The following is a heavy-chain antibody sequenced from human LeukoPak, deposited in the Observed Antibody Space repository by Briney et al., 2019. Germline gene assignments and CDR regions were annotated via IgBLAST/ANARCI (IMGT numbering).Heavy chain of an antibody. J-gene: IGHJ6*03. CDR2: ISYDGSNK. CDR3: AKSGVVWFGEFSPKRCYYMDV. D-gene: IGHD3-10*01. CDR1: GFTFSSYA. V-gene: IGHV3-30*04. Sequence: GGSLRLSCAASGFTFSSYAMHWVRQAPGKGLEWVAVISYDGSNKYYADSVKGRFTISRDNSKNTLYLQMNSLRAEDTAVYYCAKSGVVWFGEFSPKRCYYMDVWGKGTTVTVSS.